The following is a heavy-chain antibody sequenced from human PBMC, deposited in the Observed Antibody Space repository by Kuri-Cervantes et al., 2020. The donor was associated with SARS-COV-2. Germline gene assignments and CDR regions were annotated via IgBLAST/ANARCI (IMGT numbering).Heavy chain of an antibody. CDR3: ARGRDIVVVVAATGGANWFDP. V-gene: IGHV4-34*01. J-gene: IGHJ5*02. CDR1: GGSFSGYY. D-gene: IGHD2-15*01. Sequence: GSLRLSCAVYGGSFSGYYWSWIRQPPGKGLEWIGYIFSTGSTRYNPSLESRVSISVDTSKNQFSLKLSSVTAADTAVYYRARGRDIVVVVAATGGANWFDPWGQGTLVTVSS. CDR2: IFSTGST.